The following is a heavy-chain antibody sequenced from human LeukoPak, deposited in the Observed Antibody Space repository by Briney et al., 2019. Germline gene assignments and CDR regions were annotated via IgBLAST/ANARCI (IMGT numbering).Heavy chain of an antibody. Sequence: GGSLRLSCAASGFTFRGFLMSWVRQIPGKGLEWVANIKQDGSEKYYADALRGRFTISRDNTKNSLSLQMNSLIVEDTAVYYCARAGSNWNYVYWGQGTLVTVSS. D-gene: IGHD1-7*01. CDR1: GFTFRGFL. CDR3: ARAGSNWNYVY. V-gene: IGHV3-7*01. J-gene: IGHJ4*02. CDR2: IKQDGSEK.